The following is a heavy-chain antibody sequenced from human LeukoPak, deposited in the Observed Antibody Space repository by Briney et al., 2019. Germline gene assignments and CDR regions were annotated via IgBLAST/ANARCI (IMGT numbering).Heavy chain of an antibody. CDR3: ARDLRAAAGTVYYYYYMDV. J-gene: IGHJ6*03. D-gene: IGHD6-13*01. V-gene: IGHV3-20*04. Sequence: LPGGSLRLSCAASGFTVSSYGMTWVRQAPGKGLEWVSGINWNGGSTGYADSVKGRFTISRDNAKNSLYLQMNSLRAEDTALYYCARDLRAAAGTVYYYYYMDVWGKGTTVTVSS. CDR1: GFTVSSYG. CDR2: INWNGGST.